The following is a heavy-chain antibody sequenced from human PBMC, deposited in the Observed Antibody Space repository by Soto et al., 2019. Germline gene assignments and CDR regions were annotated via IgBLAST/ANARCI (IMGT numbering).Heavy chain of an antibody. J-gene: IGHJ4*02. V-gene: IGHV3-48*03. CDR1: GFTFRNYE. CDR2: ISSSGSTI. D-gene: IGHD2-15*01. CDR3: ARERYCSGVSCFDY. Sequence: PGGSLKLSGAASGFTFRNYEMNWVRQAPGQGLEWVSYISSSGSTIYYADSVKGRFTISRDNAKSSLYLQMNSLRAEDTAVYYCARERYCSGVSCFDYWGQGTLVTVS.